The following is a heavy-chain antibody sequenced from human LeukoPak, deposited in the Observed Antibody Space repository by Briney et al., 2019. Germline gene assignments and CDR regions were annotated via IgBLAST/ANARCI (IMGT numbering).Heavy chain of an antibody. D-gene: IGHD6-19*01. CDR1: GYTFTGYY. V-gene: IGHV1-2*02. CDR3: ARDSSGWYRWFDL. Sequence: GASVKVSCKASGYTFTGYYMHWVRQAPGQGLEWMGWINPNSGGTNYAQKLQGRVTMTRDTSISTAYMELSSLTSDDTAVYYCARDSSGWYRWFDLWGQGTLVTVSS. CDR2: INPNSGGT. J-gene: IGHJ5*02.